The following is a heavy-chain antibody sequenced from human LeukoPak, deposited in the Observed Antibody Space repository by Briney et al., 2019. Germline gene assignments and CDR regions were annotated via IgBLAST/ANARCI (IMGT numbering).Heavy chain of an antibody. V-gene: IGHV4-34*01. Sequence: GSLRLSCAASGFTFSSYGMSWVRQPPGKGLEWIGEINHSGSTNYNPSLKSRVTISVDTSKNQFSLKLSSVTAADTAVYYCARHPLTWGQGTLVTVSS. CDR2: INHSGST. CDR1: GFTFSSYG. J-gene: IGHJ5*02. CDR3: ARHPLT.